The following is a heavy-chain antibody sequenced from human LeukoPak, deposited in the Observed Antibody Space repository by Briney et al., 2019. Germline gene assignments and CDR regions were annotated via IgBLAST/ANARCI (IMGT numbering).Heavy chain of an antibody. J-gene: IGHJ4*02. CDR2: ISGSGGST. V-gene: IGHV3-23*01. CDR1: GFTFSSYA. Sequence: PGGSLRLSCAASGFTFSSYAMSWVRQAPGKGLEWVSAISGSGGSTYYADSVKGRFTISRDNSKNTLYLQMNNLRAEDTAVYYCAKVRDGYSKYYFDYWGQGTLVTVSS. CDR3: AKVRDGYSKYYFDY. D-gene: IGHD5-24*01.